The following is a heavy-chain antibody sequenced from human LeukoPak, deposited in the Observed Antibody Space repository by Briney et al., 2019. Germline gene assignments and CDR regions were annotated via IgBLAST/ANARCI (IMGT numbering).Heavy chain of an antibody. J-gene: IGHJ4*02. CDR1: GFTFGDYV. V-gene: IGHV3-49*04. CDR3: TRSMTTVVTPDY. D-gene: IGHD4-23*01. Sequence: GGSLRLSCTASGFTFGDYVMSWVRQAPGKGLEWVGFIRSKAYGGTTEYAASVKGRFTISRDDSKSIAYLQMNSLKTEDTAVYYCTRSMTTVVTPDYWGQGTLVTVSS. CDR2: IRSKAYGGTT.